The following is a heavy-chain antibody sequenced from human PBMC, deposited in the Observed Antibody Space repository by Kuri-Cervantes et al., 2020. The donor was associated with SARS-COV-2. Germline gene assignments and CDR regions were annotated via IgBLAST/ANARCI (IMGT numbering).Heavy chain of an antibody. CDR2: FVPEDGET. J-gene: IGHJ3*02. D-gene: IGHD3-10*01. V-gene: IGHV1-24*01. Sequence: ASVKVSCKVSGYTLTELSMHWVRQAPGKGLEWMGGFVPEDGETIYAQKFQGRVTMTEDTSTDTAYMELSSLRSEDTAVYYCATGIEMVTMVSFAFDIWGQGTMVTVSS. CDR3: ATGIEMVTMVSFAFDI. CDR1: GYTLTELS.